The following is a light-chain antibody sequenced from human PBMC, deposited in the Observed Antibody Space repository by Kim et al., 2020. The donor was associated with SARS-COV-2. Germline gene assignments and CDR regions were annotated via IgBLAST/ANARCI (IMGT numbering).Light chain of an antibody. Sequence: EIVLTRSPGTLSLSPGERATLSCRASQSVSSSYLAWYQQKPGQAPRLLISGASSRATGIPDRFSGSGSGTDFTLTITRLEPEDFAVYYCQQYGNSPPSFGGGTKVDIK. V-gene: IGKV3-20*01. CDR2: GAS. CDR3: QQYGNSPPS. J-gene: IGKJ4*01. CDR1: QSVSSSY.